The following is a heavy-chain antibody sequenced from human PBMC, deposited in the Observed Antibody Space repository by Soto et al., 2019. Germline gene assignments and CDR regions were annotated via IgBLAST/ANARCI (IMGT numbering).Heavy chain of an antibody. CDR1: GFTFSDYY. CDR3: ARYDSTGYFPGTFDY. J-gene: IGHJ4*02. CDR2: ISASGRTI. D-gene: IGHD3-22*01. Sequence: GGSLRLSCAASGFTFSDYYMSWIRQAPGKGLEWVSYISASGRTIYYAASVKGRFTISRDNAKNSLYLQMNSLRAEDTAVYYCARYDSTGYFPGTFDYWGQGTLVTVSS. V-gene: IGHV3-11*01.